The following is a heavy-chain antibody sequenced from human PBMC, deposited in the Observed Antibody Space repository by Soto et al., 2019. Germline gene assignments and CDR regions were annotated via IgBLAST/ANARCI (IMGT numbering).Heavy chain of an antibody. CDR1: GFSLSTSGVG. CDR2: ICSDDDK. Sequence: QITLKESGPTLVKPTQTLTLTCTFSGFSLSTSGVGVGWIRQPPGKALEWLALICSDDDKRYSPSLQSRLTITKDTSNNQVVLTMTNMDPVDTATYYCAHSDWRLPFDYWGQGTLVTVSS. J-gene: IGHJ4*02. V-gene: IGHV2-5*02. CDR3: AHSDWRLPFDY. D-gene: IGHD5-12*01.